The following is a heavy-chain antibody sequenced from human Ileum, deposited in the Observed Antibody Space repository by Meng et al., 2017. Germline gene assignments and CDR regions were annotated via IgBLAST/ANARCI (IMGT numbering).Heavy chain of an antibody. J-gene: IGHJ5*02. V-gene: IGHV4-30-4*01. CDR2: IYYSGST. Sequence: QAQLQEVGPGLVKPSQTLSLTFTCSCCSISRGDYYWSWIRRPPGKGLEWIGYIYYSGSTYYNPSLKSRVTISVDTSKNQFSLKLSSVTAADTAVYYCARENTIFGVVWGSWFDPWGQGTLVTVSS. D-gene: IGHD3-3*01. CDR3: ARENTIFGVVWGSWFDP. CDR1: CCSISRGDYY.